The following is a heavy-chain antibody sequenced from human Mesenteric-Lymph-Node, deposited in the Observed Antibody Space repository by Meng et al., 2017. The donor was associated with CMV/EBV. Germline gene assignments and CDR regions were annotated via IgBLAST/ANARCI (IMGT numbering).Heavy chain of an antibody. CDR3: ARVYTPGSYRPWDY. CDR1: GGSISTSDYY. J-gene: IGHJ4*02. D-gene: IGHD3-16*02. CDR2: IYYIGMN. Sequence: SETLSLTCTVSGGSISTSDYYWSWIRQPSGKELEWIGDIYYIGMNYYNPSLKSRVTMSVDTSKKQFSLNLSSVTAADTAVYYCARVYTPGSYRPWDYWGQGTLVTVSS. V-gene: IGHV4-39*01.